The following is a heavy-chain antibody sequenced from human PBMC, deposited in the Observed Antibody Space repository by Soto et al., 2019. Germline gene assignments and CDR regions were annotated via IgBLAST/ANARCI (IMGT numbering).Heavy chain of an antibody. CDR2: ISYGGSNK. Sequence: LXLCCAGCVFTFSSHAMYWVREAPGKGLEWVAVISYGGSNKYYADSVKGRFTISRDNSKNTLYLQTKSLRAEDTAVYYCAREYSSSHCDELQGMDVWGQGTKVTVYS. CDR1: VFTFSSHA. CDR3: AREYSSSHCDELQGMDV. V-gene: IGHV3-30-3*01. D-gene: IGHD6-13*01. J-gene: IGHJ6*02.